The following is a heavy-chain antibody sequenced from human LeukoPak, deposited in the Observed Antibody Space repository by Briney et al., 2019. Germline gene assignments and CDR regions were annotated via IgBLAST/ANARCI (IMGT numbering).Heavy chain of an antibody. CDR3: ARVGYYPDYYMDV. D-gene: IGHD3-10*01. CDR2: IYHSGSA. J-gene: IGHJ6*03. Sequence: PSETLSLTCAVYGGSFSGYYWSWIRQPPGKGLEWIGTIYHSGSAYSNPSLKSRVTMSVDTSKNQFSLNLSSVTAADTAVYYCARVGYYPDYYMDVWGKGTTVTVSS. V-gene: IGHV4-34*01. CDR1: GGSFSGYY.